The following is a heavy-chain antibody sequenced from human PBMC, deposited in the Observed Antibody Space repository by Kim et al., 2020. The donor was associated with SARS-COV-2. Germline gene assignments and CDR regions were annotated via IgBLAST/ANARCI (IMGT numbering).Heavy chain of an antibody. D-gene: IGHD6-13*01. CDR1: GYTLTELS. CDR3: ATDASGYSSSWYFLNAFDI. Sequence: ASVKVSCKVSGYTLTELSMHWVRQAPGKGLEWMGGFDPGDGETIYAQKFQGRVTMTEDTSTDTAYMELSSLRSEDTAVYYCATDASGYSSSWYFLNAFDIWGQGTMVTVSS. V-gene: IGHV1-24*01. CDR2: FDPGDGET. J-gene: IGHJ3*02.